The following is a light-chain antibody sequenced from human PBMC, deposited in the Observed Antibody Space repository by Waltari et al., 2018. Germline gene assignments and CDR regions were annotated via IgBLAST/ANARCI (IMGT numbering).Light chain of an antibody. J-gene: IGKJ1*01. CDR3: HQYYSKPL. CDR1: QSLLYSSNNKNN. V-gene: IGKV4-1*01. Sequence: DIEMTQSPDSLPVSLGERATISCKSSQSLLYSSNNKNNLAWFQQKPGQPPKLLFYWASYRASGVPDRFSGSGSGTDFTLTISGLQAEDVAVYYCHQYYSKPLFGQGTKVEIK. CDR2: WAS.